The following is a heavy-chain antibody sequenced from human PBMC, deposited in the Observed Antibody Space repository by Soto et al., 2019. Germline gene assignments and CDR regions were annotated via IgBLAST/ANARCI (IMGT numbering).Heavy chain of an antibody. CDR1: GYTFTSYY. V-gene: IGHV1-46*03. CDR3: ARVGRIHCSGGSCYVMSKEYYFDY. CDR2: INPSGGST. D-gene: IGHD2-15*01. J-gene: IGHJ4*02. Sequence: ASVKVSCKASGYTFTSYYMHWVRQAPGQGLEWMGIINPSGGSTSYAQKFQGRVNMTRDTSTSTVYMELSSLRSEDTAVYYFARVGRIHCSGGSCYVMSKEYYFDYWGQGTLVTVSS.